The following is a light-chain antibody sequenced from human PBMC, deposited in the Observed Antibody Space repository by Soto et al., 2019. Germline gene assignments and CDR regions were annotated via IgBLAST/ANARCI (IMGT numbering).Light chain of an antibody. V-gene: IGLV2-14*01. CDR1: TSDVGGYNY. J-gene: IGLJ1*01. CDR3: ISYTTSSTDV. Sequence: QSALTQPASVSGSPGQSITISCTGTTSDVGGYNYVSWYQQHPGKAPKLMISVVSNRPSGVSNRFSGSKSGNTASLTISGLQAEDEADYYCISYTTSSTDVFGTGTKRTVL. CDR2: VVS.